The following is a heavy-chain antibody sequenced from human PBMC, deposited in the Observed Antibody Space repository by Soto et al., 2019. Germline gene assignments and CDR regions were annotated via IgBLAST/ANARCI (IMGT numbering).Heavy chain of an antibody. V-gene: IGHV4-34*01. J-gene: IGHJ4*02. CDR3: ASSLRGSADY. CDR1: GGSFSGYY. D-gene: IGHD3-10*01. CDR2: INHSGST. Sequence: SETLSLTCAVYGGSFSGYYWSWIRQPPGKGLEWIGEINHSGSTNYNPSLKSRDTLSVDTSKNQFSLNLSSATAADTAVYYCASSLRGSADYWGQGTLVTVSS.